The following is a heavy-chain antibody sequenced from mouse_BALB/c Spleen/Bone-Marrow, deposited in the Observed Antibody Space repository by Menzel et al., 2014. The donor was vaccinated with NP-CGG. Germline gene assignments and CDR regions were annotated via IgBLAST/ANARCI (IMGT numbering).Heavy chain of an antibody. CDR2: IAPGSGST. CDR1: GYTFTSYW. V-gene: IGHV1S41*01. CDR3: ARSYYGRAMDY. D-gene: IGHD1-1*01. J-gene: IGHJ4*01. Sequence: DLVKPGASVKLSCKASGYTFTSYWINWIKQRPGQGLEWIGRIAPGSGSTYYDEMFKGKATLTVDTSSSTAYIQLSSPSSEDSAVYFCARSYYGRAMDYWGQGTSVTVS.